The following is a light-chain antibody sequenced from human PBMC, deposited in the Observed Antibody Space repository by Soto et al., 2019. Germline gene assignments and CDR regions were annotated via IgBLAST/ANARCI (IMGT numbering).Light chain of an antibody. CDR3: PQYGSSPPWT. J-gene: IGKJ1*01. Sequence: IVLTQSPDTLSVSPGERATLSCRAIQSFIIIYLAWYQQKPGQAPRLLIYGASSRATGIPDRFSGSGSGTDFTLTISRLEPEDFAVYYCPQYGSSPPWTFGQGTKVDVK. CDR1: QSFIIIY. V-gene: IGKV3-20*01. CDR2: GAS.